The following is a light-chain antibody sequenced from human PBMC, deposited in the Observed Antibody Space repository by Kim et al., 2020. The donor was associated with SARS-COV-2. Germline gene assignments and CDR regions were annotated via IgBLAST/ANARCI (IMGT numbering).Light chain of an antibody. J-gene: IGLJ3*02. Sequence: KTLPTSSPRRNGTIDSNYGQWYQQRPGSAPTTVIYEDNQRPSGVPDRFSGSIDSSSNSASLTISGLKTEDEADYYCQSYDSSNQGVFGGGTQLTVL. CDR3: QSYDSSNQGV. CDR1: NGTIDSNY. V-gene: IGLV6-57*03. CDR2: EDN.